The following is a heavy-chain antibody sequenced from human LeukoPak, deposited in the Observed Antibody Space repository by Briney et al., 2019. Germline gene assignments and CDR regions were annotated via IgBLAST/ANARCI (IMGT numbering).Heavy chain of an antibody. CDR3: ASQAEGSGGPFDY. V-gene: IGHV1-69*13. CDR2: IIPIFGTA. CDR1: GGTFSSYA. Sequence: SVKVSCKASGGTFSSYAISWVRQAPGQGLEWMGGIIPIFGTANYAQKFQGRVTITADESTSTAYMELSSLRSEDTAVYYCASQAEGSGGPFDYWGQGTLVTVSS. J-gene: IGHJ4*02. D-gene: IGHD3-10*01.